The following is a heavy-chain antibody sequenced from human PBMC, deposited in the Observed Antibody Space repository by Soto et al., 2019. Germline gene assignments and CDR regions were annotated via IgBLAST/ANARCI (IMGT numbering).Heavy chain of an antibody. CDR1: GGTFSSYA. D-gene: IGHD2-2*01. CDR2: IIPIPGTA. V-gene: IGHV1-69*01. CDR3: ARSQGSSTSLEIYYYYYYGMDV. J-gene: IGHJ6*02. Sequence: QVQLVQSGAEVKKPGSSVKVSCKASGGTFSSYAISWVRQAPGQGLEWMGGIIPIPGTANYAQKFQGRVTLTADESTSTAYMALSSLRSEDTAVYYCARSQGSSTSLEIYYYYYYGMDVWGQGTTVTVSS.